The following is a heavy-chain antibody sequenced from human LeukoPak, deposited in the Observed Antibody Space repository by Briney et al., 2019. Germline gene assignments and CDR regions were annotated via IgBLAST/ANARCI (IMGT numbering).Heavy chain of an antibody. CDR3: ARVLVGATQTDY. CDR2: ISAYNGNT. J-gene: IGHJ4*02. V-gene: IGHV1-18*01. CDR1: GYTFTSYG. Sequence: ASVKVSCKASGYTFTSYGISWVRQAPGQGLEWMGWISAYNGNTNYAQKLQGRVTMTTDTSTSTAYMELRSLRSDDTAVYYRARVLVGATQTDYWGQGTLVTVSS. D-gene: IGHD1-26*01.